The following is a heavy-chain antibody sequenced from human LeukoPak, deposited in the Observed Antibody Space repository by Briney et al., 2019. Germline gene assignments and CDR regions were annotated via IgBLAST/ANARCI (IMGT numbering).Heavy chain of an antibody. CDR2: IYSTGST. D-gene: IGHD5-18*01. J-gene: IGHJ5*02. CDR3: ARHAYSYTPWFAP. Sequence: LSPTPSPPRGSISSYFWSWIRPPPRKRPPWPGYIYSTGSTTYNPSLKTHVPIPVDTSTNHFSLMLSSVTAADTAVYSCARHAYSYTPWFAPWGQGTLVTVSS. V-gene: IGHV4-59*08. CDR1: RGSISSYF.